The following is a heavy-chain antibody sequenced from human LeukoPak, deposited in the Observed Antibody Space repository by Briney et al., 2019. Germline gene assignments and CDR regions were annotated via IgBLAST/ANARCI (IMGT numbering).Heavy chain of an antibody. J-gene: IGHJ4*02. CDR1: GGSISSYY. D-gene: IGHD6-19*01. Sequence: PSETLSLTCTVSGGSISSYYWSWIRQPPGKGLEWLGYIYYSGSTNYNPSLKSRVTISVDTSKNQFSLKLSSVTAADTAVYYCASIGSSGWYYFDYWGQGTLVTVSS. V-gene: IGHV4-59*01. CDR2: IYYSGST. CDR3: ASIGSSGWYYFDY.